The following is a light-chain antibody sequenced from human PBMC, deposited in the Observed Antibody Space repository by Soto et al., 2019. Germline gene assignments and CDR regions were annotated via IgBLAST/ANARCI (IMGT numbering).Light chain of an antibody. Sequence: QSALTQPASVSGSPGQSITISCTGSSTDVGGYNYVSWYQQHPAKAPKLLIYEVSHRPSGVSNRFSGSKSGDTASLTIPGLQAEDEADYYCSSSTGGSTYVFGTGTKSPS. CDR3: SSSTGGSTYV. V-gene: IGLV2-14*01. CDR1: STDVGGYNY. CDR2: EVS. J-gene: IGLJ1*01.